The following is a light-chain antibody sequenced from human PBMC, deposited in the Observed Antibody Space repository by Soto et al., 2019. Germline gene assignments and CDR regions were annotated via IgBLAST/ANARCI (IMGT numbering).Light chain of an antibody. CDR1: SSNIGSNT. Sequence: QSVLTQPPSASGTPGQRVTISCSGSSSNIGSNTVNWYQQLPGTAPKLLIYSNNQRPSGVPDRFSGSKSGTSASLAISGLQPEDEADYYCAAWDDSLNGYVFGTGTKVTVL. CDR3: AAWDDSLNGYV. J-gene: IGLJ1*01. CDR2: SNN. V-gene: IGLV1-44*01.